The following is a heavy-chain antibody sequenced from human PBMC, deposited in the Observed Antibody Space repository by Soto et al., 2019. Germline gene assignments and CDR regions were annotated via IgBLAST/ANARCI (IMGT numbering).Heavy chain of an antibody. CDR3: ARDLWGYCGTDCYPLDV. J-gene: IGHJ6*02. CDR1: GGSISRYY. CDR2: LYNTGST. V-gene: IGHV4-59*01. Sequence: SETLSLTRTVFGGSISRYYWSWIRQPPGKGLEWIGYLYNTGSTIYNPSLKSRVTISVDTSKNQFSLKLNSLTAADTAVYYCARDLWGYCGTDCYPLDVWGQGTTVTVSS. D-gene: IGHD2-21*02.